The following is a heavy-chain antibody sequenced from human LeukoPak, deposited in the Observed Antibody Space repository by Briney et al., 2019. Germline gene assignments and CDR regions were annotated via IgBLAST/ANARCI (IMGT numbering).Heavy chain of an antibody. D-gene: IGHD3-3*01. V-gene: IGHV3-23*01. J-gene: IGHJ4*02. CDR2: ISGSGGST. CDR3: AKDFGARHYFDY. CDR1: GFTFSSYA. Sequence: GGSLRLSCAASGFTFSSYAMSWVRQAPGKGPEWVSAISGSGGSTYYADSVKGRFTISRDNSKNTLYLQMNSLRAEDTAVYYCAKDFGARHYFDYWGQGTLVTVSS.